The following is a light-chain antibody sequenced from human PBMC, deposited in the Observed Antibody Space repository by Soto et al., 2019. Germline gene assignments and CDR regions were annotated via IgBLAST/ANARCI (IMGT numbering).Light chain of an antibody. J-gene: IGKJ5*01. CDR1: QHINNY. Sequence: DIEMTESPASLSSSVLDIFTITFLASQHINNYLNWYQQKPGKAPKLLIFAASSLHPGVPSRFSGSGSGTDFTLTISSLQAEDFATYFCQQSYSTPITFGQGTRLEIK. CDR2: AAS. V-gene: IGKV1-39*01. CDR3: QQSYSTPIT.